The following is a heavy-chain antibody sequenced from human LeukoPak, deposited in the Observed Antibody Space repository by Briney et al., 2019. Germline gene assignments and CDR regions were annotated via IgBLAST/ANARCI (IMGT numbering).Heavy chain of an antibody. V-gene: IGHV3-23*01. Sequence: AGGSPRLSCAASGFTFSSSAMSWVRQAPGKGLEWVSAISSSGGSTYYADSVKGRFTISRDNSKSTLYLQMNSLRAEDTAVYYCAKGRASGSYEADYWGQGTLVTVSS. D-gene: IGHD3-10*01. CDR1: GFTFSSSA. CDR2: ISSSGGST. CDR3: AKGRASGSYEADY. J-gene: IGHJ4*02.